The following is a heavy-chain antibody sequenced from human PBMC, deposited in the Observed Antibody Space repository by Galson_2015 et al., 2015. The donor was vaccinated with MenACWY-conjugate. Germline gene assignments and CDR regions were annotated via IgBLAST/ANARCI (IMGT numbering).Heavy chain of an antibody. J-gene: IGHJ5*02. CDR3: ARDPKGPIVSVPSNYFDP. D-gene: IGHD5/OR15-5a*01. CDR2: IKSQTDGGKT. Sequence: SLRLSCAGSASTFSNAYMSWVRQAPGKGLEWVGRIKSQTDGGKTDYAAPVKGRFTISRDNAKKTLYLQMDSLRDEDTAVYFCARDPKGPIVSVPSNYFDPWGQGTLVTVSS. CDR1: ASTFSNAY. V-gene: IGHV3-15*05.